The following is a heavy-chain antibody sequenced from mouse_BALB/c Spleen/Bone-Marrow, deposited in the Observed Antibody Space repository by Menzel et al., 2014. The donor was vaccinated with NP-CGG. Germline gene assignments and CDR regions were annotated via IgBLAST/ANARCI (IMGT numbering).Heavy chain of an antibody. CDR1: GFSFNGYG. CDR3: ARGYDYCSWFAY. D-gene: IGHD2-4*01. V-gene: IGHV5-6*01. Sequence: EVQLQQSGGGLVKSGGSLKLSCAASGFSFNGYGMSWVRQTPEKRLEWVATISGGGSYTFYPDSVKGRFTISRDNAKNNLYLQMSSLKSEDTAMYYCARGYDYCSWFAYWGQGTLVTVSA. CDR2: ISGGGSYT. J-gene: IGHJ3*01.